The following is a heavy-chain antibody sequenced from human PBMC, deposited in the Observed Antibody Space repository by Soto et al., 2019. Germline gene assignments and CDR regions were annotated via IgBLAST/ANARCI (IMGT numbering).Heavy chain of an antibody. CDR1: GYSFTSYW. CDR2: IYPGDSDT. CDR3: ATGGAARRRTKYGMDV. Sequence: GESLKISCKGSGYSFTSYWIGWVRQMPGKGLEWMGTIYPGDSDTRYSPSFQGQVTISADKSISTAYLQWSSLKASDTAMYYCATGGAARRRTKYGMDVWGKGTTVTVSS. J-gene: IGHJ6*04. V-gene: IGHV5-51*01. D-gene: IGHD6-6*01.